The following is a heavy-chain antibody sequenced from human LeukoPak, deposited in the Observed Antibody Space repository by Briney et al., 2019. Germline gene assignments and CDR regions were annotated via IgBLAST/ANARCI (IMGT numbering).Heavy chain of an antibody. Sequence: PGGSLRLSCAASGFTFSSYSMNWVRQAPGKGLEWVSSISSSSSYIYYADSVKGRFTISRDNAKNSLYLQMNSLRAEDTAVDYCATVPITMIVVADYWGQGTLVTVSS. CDR2: ISSSSSYI. V-gene: IGHV3-21*01. CDR1: GFTFSSYS. J-gene: IGHJ4*02. CDR3: ATVPITMIVVADY. D-gene: IGHD3-22*01.